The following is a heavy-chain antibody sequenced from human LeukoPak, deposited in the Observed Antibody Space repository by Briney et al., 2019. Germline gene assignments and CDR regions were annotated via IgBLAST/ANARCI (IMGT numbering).Heavy chain of an antibody. D-gene: IGHD1-26*01. V-gene: IGHV4-39*01. J-gene: IGHJ5*02. Sequence: ASETLSLTCTVSGXSISSSSYYWGWIRQPPGKGLEWIGSMYYSGSNYYNPSLKSRVTMSVDTSKNQFSLKLSSVTAADTAVYYCARRSGSYHGWFDPWGQGTLVTVSS. CDR3: ARRSGSYHGWFDP. CDR1: GXSISSSSYY. CDR2: MYYSGSN.